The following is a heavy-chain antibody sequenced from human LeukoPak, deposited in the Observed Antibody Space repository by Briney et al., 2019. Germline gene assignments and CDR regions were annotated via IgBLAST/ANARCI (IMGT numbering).Heavy chain of an antibody. CDR2: ISSSSTYI. Sequence: GGSLRPSCAASAFTFSSYRMNWVRQAPGKGLEWVSSISSSSTYIYYADSVKGRFTISRDNAKNSLYLQMNSLRAEDTAVYYCARDRIIYGDYGDAFDFWGQGTMVTVSS. CDR1: AFTFSSYR. V-gene: IGHV3-21*01. CDR3: ARDRIIYGDYGDAFDF. D-gene: IGHD4-17*01. J-gene: IGHJ3*01.